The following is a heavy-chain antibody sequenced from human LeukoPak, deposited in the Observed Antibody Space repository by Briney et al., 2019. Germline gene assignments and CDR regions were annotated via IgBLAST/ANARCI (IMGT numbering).Heavy chain of an antibody. CDR1: GFTFSSYS. CDR2: ISSSSSTI. J-gene: IGHJ4*02. Sequence: PGGSLRLSRAASGFTFSSYSMNWVRQAPGKGLEWVSYISSSSSTIYYADSVKGRFTISRDNAKNSLYLQMNSLRDEDTAVYYCAREIYYYDSSGYTYYFDYWGQGTLVTVSS. CDR3: AREIYYYDSSGYTYYFDY. V-gene: IGHV3-48*02. D-gene: IGHD3-22*01.